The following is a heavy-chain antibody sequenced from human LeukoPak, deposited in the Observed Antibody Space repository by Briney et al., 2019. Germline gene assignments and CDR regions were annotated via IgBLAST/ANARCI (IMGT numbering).Heavy chain of an antibody. CDR1: GYTFNQFY. D-gene: IGHD1-26*01. V-gene: IGHV1-2*02. CDR2: INPNSGGT. CDR3: ARELQSGTYSEYYFDY. Sequence: ASVKVSCKASGYTFNQFYMHWVRQAPGQGLEWMGWINPNSGGTNYAQKFQGRVTMTRDTSISTAYMELSGLRSDDTAVYYCARELQSGTYSEYYFDYWGQGTLVTVSS. J-gene: IGHJ4*02.